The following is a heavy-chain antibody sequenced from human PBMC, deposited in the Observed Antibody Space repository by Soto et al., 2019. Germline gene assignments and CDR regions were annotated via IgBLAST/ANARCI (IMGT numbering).Heavy chain of an antibody. Sequence: GGSLRLSCAASGFTFSSYAMSWVRQAPGKGLEWVSAISGSGDITYYTDSVKGRFTISRDNSKNTLYLQMNSLRVEDTAVYYCAKIIPAVGTAYWGQGTLVTVSS. V-gene: IGHV3-23*01. D-gene: IGHD6-13*01. CDR1: GFTFSSYA. CDR2: ISGSGDIT. J-gene: IGHJ4*02. CDR3: AKIIPAVGTAY.